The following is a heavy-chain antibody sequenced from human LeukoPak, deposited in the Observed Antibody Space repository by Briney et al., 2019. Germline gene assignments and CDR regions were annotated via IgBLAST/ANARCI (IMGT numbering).Heavy chain of an antibody. CDR3: VRDFDWGPDY. CDR2: INGKSGAT. CDR1: GFTFTDHY. V-gene: IGHV1-2*02. Sequence: GASVKVSCEASGFTFTDHYLHWVRQVPGQGLEWMGWINGKSGATFYAQKFEDRITVTRDTSISTMYLEVNGLTTDDTAVYYCVRDFDWGPDYWGQGTLVAVSS. J-gene: IGHJ4*02. D-gene: IGHD3-9*01.